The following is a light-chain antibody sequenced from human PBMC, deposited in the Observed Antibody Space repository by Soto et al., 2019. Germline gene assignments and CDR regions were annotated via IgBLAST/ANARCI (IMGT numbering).Light chain of an antibody. Sequence: EIVLTQSPGTLSLSPGERATLSCRASQSVSSSYLAWYQQKPGQAPRLLISGASSSPTGIPDRFSGSGSGTYFTLTISTLEPEDFAVYSYQQYASSSITFGKATQL. J-gene: IGKJ5*01. CDR1: QSVSSSY. CDR3: QQYASSSIT. CDR2: GAS. V-gene: IGKV3-20*01.